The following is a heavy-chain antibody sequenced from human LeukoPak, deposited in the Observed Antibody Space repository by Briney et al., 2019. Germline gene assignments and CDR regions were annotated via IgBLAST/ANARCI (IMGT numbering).Heavy chain of an antibody. CDR2: VYHSGST. V-gene: IGHV4-30-2*01. Sequence: SETLSLTCAVSGGTISSGANSWSWIRQPPGQGLEWIGYVYHSGSTYYNPSLKSRVTISVDRSKNQFSLKLSSVTAADTALYYCAREGSLASDIWGQGTMVTVSS. J-gene: IGHJ3*02. CDR3: AREGSLASDI. CDR1: GGTISSGANS. D-gene: IGHD3-10*01.